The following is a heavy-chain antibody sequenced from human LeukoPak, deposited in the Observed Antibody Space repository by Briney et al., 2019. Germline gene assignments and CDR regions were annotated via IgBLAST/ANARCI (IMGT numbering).Heavy chain of an antibody. CDR3: ASNIVVVVAATLAFDI. D-gene: IGHD2-15*01. CDR1: GYSFTSYW. V-gene: IGHV5-51*01. J-gene: IGHJ3*02. CDR2: IYPGDSDT. Sequence: GESLKISCKGSGYSFTSYWIGWVRQMPGKGLEWMGIIYPGDSDTRYSPSFQGQVTISADKSISTAYLQWSSLKASDTAMYYCASNIVVVVAATLAFDIWGQGTMVTVSS.